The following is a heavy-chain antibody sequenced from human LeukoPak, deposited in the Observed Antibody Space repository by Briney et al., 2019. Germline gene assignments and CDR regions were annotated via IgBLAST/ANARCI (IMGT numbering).Heavy chain of an antibody. Sequence: ASVKVSCKASGYTFTSYGISWVRQAPGQGLEWMGWISAYNGNTNYAQKLQGRVTMTTDTSTSTAYMELRSLRSDDTAVYYCASGDFWSGYYNGAFDYWGQGTLVTVSS. D-gene: IGHD3-3*01. CDR2: ISAYNGNT. CDR3: ASGDFWSGYYNGAFDY. V-gene: IGHV1-18*01. J-gene: IGHJ4*02. CDR1: GYTFTSYG.